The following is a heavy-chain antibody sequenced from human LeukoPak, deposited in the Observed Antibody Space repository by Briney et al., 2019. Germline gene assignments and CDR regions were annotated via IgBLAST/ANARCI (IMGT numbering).Heavy chain of an antibody. J-gene: IGHJ4*02. V-gene: IGHV3-7*01. D-gene: IGHD3-22*01. CDR2: IKFDGSEI. Sequence: GGSLRLSCAASGFSLGDYWMTWVRQAPGKGLECVGNIKFDGSEIYYRDSVRGRFTISRDNAKNSLYLQMSSLRVEDTGVYYCTRDLNHDSSGWGLGTLVTVSS. CDR1: GFSLGDYW. CDR3: TRDLNHDSSG.